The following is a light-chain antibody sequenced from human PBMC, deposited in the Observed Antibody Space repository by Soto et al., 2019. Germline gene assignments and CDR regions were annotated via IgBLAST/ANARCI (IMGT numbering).Light chain of an antibody. CDR2: SND. CDR1: SSDVGSNT. J-gene: IGLJ1*01. V-gene: IGLV1-44*01. Sequence: VLTQPPSASATPGQRVTISCSGRSSDVGSNTVNWYQQFPGAAPKLLIYSNDQRPSGVPDRFSASKSGTSASLAISGLQSEDEADYYCATWDDSLFGHVFGTGTKVTVL. CDR3: ATWDDSLFGHV.